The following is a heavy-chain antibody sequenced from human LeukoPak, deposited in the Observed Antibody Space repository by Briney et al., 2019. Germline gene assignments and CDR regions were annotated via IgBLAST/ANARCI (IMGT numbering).Heavy chain of an antibody. V-gene: IGHV3-30*03. CDR1: GFTFSSYG. D-gene: IGHD1-1*01. Sequence: GGSLRLSCAASGFTFSSYGMHWVRQAPGKGLEWVAVISYDGSNKYYADSVKGRFTISRDNSKNTLYLQMNSLRAEDTAVYYCARVGLERRIDYWGQGTLVTVSS. CDR2: ISYDGSNK. CDR3: ARVGLERRIDY. J-gene: IGHJ4*02.